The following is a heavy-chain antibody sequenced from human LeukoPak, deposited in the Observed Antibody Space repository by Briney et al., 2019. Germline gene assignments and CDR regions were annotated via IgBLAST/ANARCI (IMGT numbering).Heavy chain of an antibody. D-gene: IGHD2-8*01. V-gene: IGHV4-4*07. Sequence: PSETLSLTCSVSGGSISGDFWRWIRQPAGKGLEWIGRIYSSGSTNYNPSLKSRVTMSLDTSENQFSLKLSSVTAADTAVYYCARDLDHGRAFNIWGQGTKVTVSS. J-gene: IGHJ3*02. CDR2: IYSSGST. CDR1: GGSISGDF. CDR3: ARDLDHGRAFNI.